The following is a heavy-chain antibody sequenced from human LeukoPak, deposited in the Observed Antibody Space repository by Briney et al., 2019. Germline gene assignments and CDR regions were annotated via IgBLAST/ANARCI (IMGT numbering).Heavy chain of an antibody. D-gene: IGHD6-19*01. V-gene: IGHV3-30-3*01. Sequence: GGSLRLSCAASGFTFSSYAMHWVRQAPGKGLEWVAVISYDGSNKYYADSVKGRFTISRDNSKNTLYLQMNSLRAEDTAVYYCARDTPVLAVAAGSFDYWGQGTLVTVSS. CDR3: ARDTPVLAVAAGSFDY. CDR2: ISYDGSNK. CDR1: GFTFSSYA. J-gene: IGHJ4*02.